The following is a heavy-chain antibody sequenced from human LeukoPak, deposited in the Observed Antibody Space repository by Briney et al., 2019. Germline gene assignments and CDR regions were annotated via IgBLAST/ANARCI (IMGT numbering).Heavy chain of an antibody. D-gene: IGHD5-24*01. Sequence: SETLSLTCTVSGGSISSRAYYWSWIRQHPGKGPEWIGYIYYSGSTYYNPSLKSRVIISLNTSKTQFSLKLSSVTAADTAVYYCARADGTIYYFDSWGQGTVVTISS. CDR1: GGSISSRAYY. J-gene: IGHJ4*02. CDR2: IYYSGST. V-gene: IGHV4-31*03. CDR3: ARADGTIYYFDS.